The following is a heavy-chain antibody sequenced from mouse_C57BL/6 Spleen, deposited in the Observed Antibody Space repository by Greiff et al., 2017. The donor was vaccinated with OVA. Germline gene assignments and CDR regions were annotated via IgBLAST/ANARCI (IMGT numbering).Heavy chain of an antibody. J-gene: IGHJ1*03. CDR3: ARQGLIGGYFDV. V-gene: IGHV5-2*01. CDR1: EYEFPSHD. Sequence: EVKLMESGGGLVQPGESLKLSCESNEYEFPSHDMSWVRKTPEKRLELVAAINSDGGSTYYPDTMERRYNIARDNTKKTLYLQMSSLRSEDTALYYCARQGLIGGYFDVWGTGTTVTVSS. D-gene: IGHD2-4*01. CDR2: INSDGGST.